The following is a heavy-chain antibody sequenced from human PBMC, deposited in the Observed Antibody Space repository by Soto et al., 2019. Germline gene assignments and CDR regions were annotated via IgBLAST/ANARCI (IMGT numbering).Heavy chain of an antibody. CDR3: AHRPRGYAYYFDY. D-gene: IGHD5-12*01. CDR2: IYWDEDK. Sequence: QITLKESGPTLVKPTQTLTLTCTFSGFSLSTRGVAVGWFRQPPGKALEWLALIYWDEDKWYSPSLKSRLTHTDDTSKNQVVLTMTIMDPVDTATYYCAHRPRGYAYYFDYWGQGTLVTVSP. J-gene: IGHJ4*02. V-gene: IGHV2-5*02. CDR1: GFSLSTRGVA.